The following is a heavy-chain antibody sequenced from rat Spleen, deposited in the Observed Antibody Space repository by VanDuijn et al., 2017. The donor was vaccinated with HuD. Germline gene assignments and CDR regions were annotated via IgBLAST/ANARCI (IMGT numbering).Heavy chain of an antibody. D-gene: IGHD3-3*01. Sequence: EVQLVESGGGLVQPGRSLKLSCAASGFTFSDYNMAWVRQAPKKGLEWVANISYDGSSTYYRDSVKGRFTISRDNAKSTLYLQMVRLRSEDTATYYCARRPPVAPFDYWGQGVMVTVSS. CDR3: ARRPPVAPFDY. CDR1: GFTFSDYN. CDR2: ISYDGSST. J-gene: IGHJ2*01. V-gene: IGHV5-7*01.